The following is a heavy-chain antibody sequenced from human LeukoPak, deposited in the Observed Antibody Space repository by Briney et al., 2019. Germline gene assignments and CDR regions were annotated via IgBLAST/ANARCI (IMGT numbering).Heavy chain of an antibody. CDR1: GFTFDDYV. CDR3: ARGLAAAGTAY. CDR2: INWNGGST. Sequence: GGSLRLSCAASGFTFDDYVVSWVGDPPGKGVEGVSGINWNGGSTGYADSVKGRFTSSKDNAKNYLYLQINSLRAEDTAFYYSARGLAAAGTAYWGQGTLVSVSS. V-gene: IGHV3-20*04. J-gene: IGHJ4*02. D-gene: IGHD6-13*01.